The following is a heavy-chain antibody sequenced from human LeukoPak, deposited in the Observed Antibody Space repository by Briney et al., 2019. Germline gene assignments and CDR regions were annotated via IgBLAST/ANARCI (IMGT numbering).Heavy chain of an antibody. CDR3: ARKSSGYSRSSSGFWFDP. V-gene: IGHV4-34*01. J-gene: IGHJ5*02. D-gene: IGHD6-13*01. CDR2: INHSGST. CDR1: GGSFSGYY. Sequence: SETLSLTCAVHGGSFSGYYWSWIRQPPGKGLEWIGEINHSGSTNYNPSLKSRVTISVDTSKNQFSLKLSSVTAADTAVYYCARKSSGYSRSSSGFWFDPWGEGTLVTVS.